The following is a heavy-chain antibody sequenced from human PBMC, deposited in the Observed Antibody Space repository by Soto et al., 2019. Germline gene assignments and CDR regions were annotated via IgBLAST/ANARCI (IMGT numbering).Heavy chain of an antibody. CDR3: ARLEWLSLAAWFDP. CDR1: GYSLATYW. J-gene: IGHJ5*02. Sequence: GESLKISCKSSGYSLATYWIGWVRQMPGKGLEWMGMIYPDDSDTKYSPSFQGQVTFSADKSINTAYLQWSSLKASDTAIYYCARLEWLSLAAWFDPWGQGTLVTVSS. V-gene: IGHV5-51*01. D-gene: IGHD3-3*01. CDR2: IYPDDSDT.